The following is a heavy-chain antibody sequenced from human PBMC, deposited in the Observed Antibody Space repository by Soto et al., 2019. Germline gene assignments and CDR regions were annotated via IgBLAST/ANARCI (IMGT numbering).Heavy chain of an antibody. CDR2: INHSGRT. J-gene: IGHJ4*02. D-gene: IGHD6-13*01. CDR3: ATQAPTAIAAAGNFDY. Sequence: QVQLQQWGAGLLKPSETLSLTCAVYGGSFSGYYWSWIRQPPGKGLEWIGEINHSGRTNYNPSLKSGVTISVDTSKNQFARKLSSVPAADTAVYYCATQAPTAIAAAGNFDYWGQGTLVTVSS. CDR1: GGSFSGYY. V-gene: IGHV4-34*01.